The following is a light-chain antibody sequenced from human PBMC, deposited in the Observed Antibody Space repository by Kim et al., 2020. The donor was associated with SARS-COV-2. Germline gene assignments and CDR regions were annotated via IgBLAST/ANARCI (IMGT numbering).Light chain of an antibody. CDR1: DNENIW. CDR2: RAS. J-gene: IGKJ2*01. Sequence: DIQMTQFHSALSASVGDRVTITCRASDNENIWVAWYQQKPGKVPKVLISRASSLETEVQSRFSGSGSATEFTLTISSLQPDDFATYYCLQYNKLYTYGQGTKLEI. CDR3: LQYNKLYT. V-gene: IGKV1-5*03.